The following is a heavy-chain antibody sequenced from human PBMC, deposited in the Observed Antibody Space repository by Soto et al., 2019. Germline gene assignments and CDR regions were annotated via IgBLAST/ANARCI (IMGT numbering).Heavy chain of an antibody. CDR1: GFTFSSYS. CDR3: AKIDPGYYGSGSYPYYYYGMDV. D-gene: IGHD3-10*01. V-gene: IGHV3-48*01. CDR2: ISSSSSTI. Sequence: PGGSLRLSCAASGFTFSSYSMNWVRQAPGKGLEWVSYISSSSSTIYYADSVKGRFTTSRDNSKNTVYLQMNSLRVEDTAVYYCAKIDPGYYGSGSYPYYYYGMDVWGQGTTVTVSS. J-gene: IGHJ6*02.